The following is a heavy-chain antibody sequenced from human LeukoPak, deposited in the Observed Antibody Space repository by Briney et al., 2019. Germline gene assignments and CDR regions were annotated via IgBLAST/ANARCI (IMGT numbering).Heavy chain of an antibody. V-gene: IGHV3-7*01. CDR1: GLTFSSYW. J-gene: IGHJ6*03. Sequence: GGSLRLSCAASGLTFSSYWMTWVRQAPRKGLEWVANIRQDGSEKYYVDSVKGRFTISRDNAKNSLYLQMNSLRAEDTAVYYCARLKQQLVRLLSRDTTYYYYYYMDVWGKGTTVTVSS. D-gene: IGHD6-13*01. CDR2: IRQDGSEK. CDR3: ARLKQQLVRLLSRDTTYYYYYYMDV.